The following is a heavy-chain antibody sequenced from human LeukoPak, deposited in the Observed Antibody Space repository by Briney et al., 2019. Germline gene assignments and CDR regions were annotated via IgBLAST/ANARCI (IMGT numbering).Heavy chain of an antibody. CDR3: AREGIYCVNGVCYLDY. CDR1: GFKFDDYG. V-gene: IGHV3-20*04. CDR2: ISWNGGNT. Sequence: GGSLRLSCAASGFKFDDYGMSWVRQAPGKGLEWVSGISWNGGNTGYADSVKGRFTISRANAKNSLFLQVNSLRADDTAFYYCAREGIYCVNGVCYLDYWGQGTLVTVSS. J-gene: IGHJ4*02. D-gene: IGHD2-8*01.